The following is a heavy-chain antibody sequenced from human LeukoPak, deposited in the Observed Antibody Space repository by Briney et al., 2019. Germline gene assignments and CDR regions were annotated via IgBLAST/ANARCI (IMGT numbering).Heavy chain of an antibody. Sequence: SETLSLTCAVYGGSFSGYYWSWIRQPPGKGLEWIGEINHSGSTNYNPSLKSRVTISVDTSKNQFSLKLSSVTAADTAVYYCARWGPVYYYYYMDVWGKGTTVTVSS. CDR3: ARWGPVYYYYYMDV. CDR1: GGSFSGYY. CDR2: INHSGST. D-gene: IGHD7-27*01. J-gene: IGHJ6*03. V-gene: IGHV4-34*01.